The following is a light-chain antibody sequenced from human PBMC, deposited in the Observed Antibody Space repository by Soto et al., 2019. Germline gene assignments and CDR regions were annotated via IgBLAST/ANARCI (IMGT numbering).Light chain of an antibody. Sequence: EIVLTQSPGTLALSPGERATLSCRASQSLSSSYLAWHQQKPGQAPRLLIYGASSRATGIPDRFSGSGSGTDFTLTISRLEPEDFAVYYCQQYGSSPFGGGTKVDIK. CDR3: QQYGSSP. J-gene: IGKJ4*01. CDR2: GAS. V-gene: IGKV3-20*01. CDR1: QSLSSSY.